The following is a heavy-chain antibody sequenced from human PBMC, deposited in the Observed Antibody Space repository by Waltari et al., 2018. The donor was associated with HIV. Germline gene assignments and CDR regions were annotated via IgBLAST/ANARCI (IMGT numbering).Heavy chain of an antibody. D-gene: IGHD2-2*01. CDR2: IKEDGSEK. J-gene: IGHJ4*02. CDR1: GLSFRGFW. CDR3: ARARYCSSISCSYFDD. Sequence: EVQLVESGGGLGQSGGSLRLSCGDSGLSFRGFWVSWVRQAPGKGLEGVANIKEDGSEKYYVDSVKGRFTISRDNAKNSLYLQMNSLRAEDTAMYYCARARYCSSISCSYFDDWGQGTLVTVSS. V-gene: IGHV3-7*01.